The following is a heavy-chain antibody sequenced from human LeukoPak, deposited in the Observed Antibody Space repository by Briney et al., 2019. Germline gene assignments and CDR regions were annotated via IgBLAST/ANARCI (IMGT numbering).Heavy chain of an antibody. CDR1: GGTFSSYA. CDR2: IIPIFGTA. V-gene: IGHV1-69*13. Sequence: SVKVSCKASGGTFSSYAISWVRQAPGQGLEWMGGIIPIFGTANYAQKFQGRVTITADGSTSTAYMELSSLRSEDTAVYYCARDHIAVAGTFDPWGQGTLVTVSS. J-gene: IGHJ5*02. D-gene: IGHD6-19*01. CDR3: ARDHIAVAGTFDP.